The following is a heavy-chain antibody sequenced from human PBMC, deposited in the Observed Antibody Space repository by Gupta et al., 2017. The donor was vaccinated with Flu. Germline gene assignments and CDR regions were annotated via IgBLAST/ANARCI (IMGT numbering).Heavy chain of an antibody. CDR3: ATVTSGC. J-gene: IGHJ4*02. CDR1: GFTFSPSY. D-gene: IGHD4-17*01. V-gene: IGHV3-74*03. CDR2: INPDGSST. Sequence: EMRLVDSGGGLVQPGGSLRRSCAASGFTFSPSYLQWVRQAPGKGLVWVSRINPDGSSTTYAESVKGRFTISRDNAKNTLYLQMNSLGDDDTAVYYCATVTSGCWGQGTLVTVSS.